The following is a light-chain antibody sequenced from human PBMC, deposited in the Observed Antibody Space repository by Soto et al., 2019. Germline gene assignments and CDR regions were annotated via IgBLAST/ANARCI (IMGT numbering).Light chain of an antibody. Sequence: EVVMTQSPAALAVSPGERAALCCWASQSVSSNLAWHQQKPGQAPRLLIYDVSTRATGIPTRFSGSGSGTEFTLTISSLQSEDFAAYYCQQYNNWPLTFGGGTKVDIK. CDR1: QSVSSN. CDR3: QQYNNWPLT. V-gene: IGKV3D-15*01. J-gene: IGKJ4*01. CDR2: DVS.